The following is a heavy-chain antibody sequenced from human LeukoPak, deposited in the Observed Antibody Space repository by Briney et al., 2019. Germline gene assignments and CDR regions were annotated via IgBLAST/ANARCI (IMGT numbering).Heavy chain of an antibody. D-gene: IGHD3-3*01. CDR1: GYTFTSYD. Sequence: ASVKVSCKASGYTFTSYDINWVRQATGQGLEWMGWMNPNSGNTGYAQKFQGRVTMTRNTSVSTAYMELSSLRSEDTAVYYCARGRGGDTIFGVVISLSHWFDPWGQGTLVTVSS. CDR2: MNPNSGNT. J-gene: IGHJ5*02. CDR3: ARGRGGDTIFGVVISLSHWFDP. V-gene: IGHV1-8*01.